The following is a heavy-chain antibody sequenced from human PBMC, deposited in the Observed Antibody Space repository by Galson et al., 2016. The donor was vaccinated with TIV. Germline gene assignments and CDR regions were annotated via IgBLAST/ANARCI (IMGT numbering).Heavy chain of an antibody. CDR2: INWNGRKT. CDR3: TRNPAEMRKESDYYDY. V-gene: IGHV3-20*04. J-gene: IGHJ4*02. CDR1: GFNFDDSA. D-gene: IGHD5-24*01. Sequence: SLRLSCATSGFNFDDSAFTWVRQVPGKGLEWVCDINWNGRKTRYRDSVTGRFTVSRDNGKKNLYLPLISLRTEDTGLYYCTRNPAEMRKESDYYDYWGQGTLVTVSS.